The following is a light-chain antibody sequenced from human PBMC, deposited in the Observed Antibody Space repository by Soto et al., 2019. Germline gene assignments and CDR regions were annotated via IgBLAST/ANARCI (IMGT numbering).Light chain of an antibody. V-gene: IGKV1-5*01. CDR1: QNINNW. CDR2: DAS. CDR3: QQYNGPMYT. J-gene: IGKJ2*01. Sequence: DIQMTQSPSTLSASVRDRVTITCRASQNINNWLAWYQQKPGKAPKLLIYDASSLESGVPSRSSGSGSGTEFTLTISSLQPDDFATYYCQQYNGPMYTFGQGTKLEIK.